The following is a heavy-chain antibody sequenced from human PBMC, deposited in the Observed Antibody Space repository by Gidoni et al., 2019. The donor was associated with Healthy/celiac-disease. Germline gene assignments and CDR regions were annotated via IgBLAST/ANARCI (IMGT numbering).Heavy chain of an antibody. Sequence: QVQLQESGPGLVKPSETLSLTCTVSGGSISSYYWSWIRQPPGKGLEWIGYIYYSGSTNYNPSLKSRVTISVDTSKNQFSLKLSSVTAADTAVYYCAREITIWSGYYSYFDYWGQGILVTVSS. CDR3: AREITIWSGYYSYFDY. CDR1: GGSISSYY. CDR2: IYYSGST. J-gene: IGHJ4*02. V-gene: IGHV4-59*01. D-gene: IGHD3-3*01.